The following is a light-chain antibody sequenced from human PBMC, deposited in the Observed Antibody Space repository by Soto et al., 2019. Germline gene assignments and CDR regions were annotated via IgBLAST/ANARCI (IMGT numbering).Light chain of an antibody. V-gene: IGKV3-15*01. CDR2: GAS. CDR1: QTVSTS. CDR3: HQYNNWWT. J-gene: IGKJ1*01. Sequence: EIGMTQAPATLAVSPGERAPPSCRASQTVSTSLAWYLQKPGRAPRLLIYGASTRASGVPARFSGSGSGTEFTLTISSLQSEDSAVYYCHQYNNWWTFGQGTKV.